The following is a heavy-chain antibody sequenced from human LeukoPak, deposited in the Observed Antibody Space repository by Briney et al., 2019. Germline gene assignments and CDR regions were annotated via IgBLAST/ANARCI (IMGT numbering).Heavy chain of an antibody. Sequence: GRSLRVSCAASGFTFSSYGMHWVREALGKGLEWVAVISYDGSNKYYADSVKGRFTISRDNSKNTLYLQMNSLRAEDTAVYYCAKDRYSSSWYWFDPWGQGTLVTVSS. J-gene: IGHJ5*02. V-gene: IGHV3-30*18. CDR2: ISYDGSNK. CDR3: AKDRYSSSWYWFDP. CDR1: GFTFSSYG. D-gene: IGHD6-13*01.